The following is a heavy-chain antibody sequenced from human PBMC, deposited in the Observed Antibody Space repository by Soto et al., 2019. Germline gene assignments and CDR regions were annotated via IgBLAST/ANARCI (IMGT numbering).Heavy chain of an antibody. J-gene: IGHJ6*02. D-gene: IGHD3-9*01. CDR1: GYTFATYW. Sequence: GESLKISCKGSGYTFATYWIGWVRQMPGKGLEWLGIIYPGDSDTRYNPSFQGHVTISADKSITTAYLQWSSLNASDTAIYYCARHLNRFYYGLDVWGQGTTVTVSS. V-gene: IGHV5-51*01. CDR3: ARHLNRFYYGLDV. CDR2: IYPGDSDT.